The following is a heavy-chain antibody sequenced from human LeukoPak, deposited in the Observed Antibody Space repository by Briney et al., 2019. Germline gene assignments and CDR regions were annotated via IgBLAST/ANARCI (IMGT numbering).Heavy chain of an antibody. J-gene: IGHJ5*02. CDR3: ARDRAAPTGKRRHCSGGSCYQTGDWFDP. CDR2: ISAYNGNT. Sequence: ASVKVSCKASGYTFTSYGISWVRQAPGQGLEWMGWISAYNGNTNYAQKLQGGVTMTTDTSTSTAYMELRSLRSDDTAVYYCARDRAAPTGKRRHCSGGSCYQTGDWFDPWGQGTLVTVSS. V-gene: IGHV1-18*01. D-gene: IGHD2-15*01. CDR1: GYTFTSYG.